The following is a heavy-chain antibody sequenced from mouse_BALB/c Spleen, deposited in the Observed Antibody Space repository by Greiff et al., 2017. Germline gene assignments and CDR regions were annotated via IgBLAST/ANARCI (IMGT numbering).Heavy chain of an antibody. V-gene: IGHV1-7*01. CDR2: INPSTGYT. Sequence: QVQLQQSGAELAKPGASVKMSCKASGYTFTSYWMHWVKQRPGQGLEWIGYINPSTGYTEYNQKFKDKATLTADKSSSTAYMQLSSLTSEDSAVYYCARPIYYDYGYYAMDYWGQGTSVTVSS. D-gene: IGHD2-4*01. CDR1: GYTFTSYW. CDR3: ARPIYYDYGYYAMDY. J-gene: IGHJ4*01.